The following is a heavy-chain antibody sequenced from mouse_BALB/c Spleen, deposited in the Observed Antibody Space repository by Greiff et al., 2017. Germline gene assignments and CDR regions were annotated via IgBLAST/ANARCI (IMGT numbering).Heavy chain of an antibody. CDR3: TRDQGMITTFDY. CDR1: GFTFSSYT. Sequence: EVMLVESGGGLVKPGGSLKLSCAASGFTFSSYTMSWVRQTPEKRLEWVATISSGGSYTYYPDSVKGRFTISRDNAKNTLYLQMSSLKSEDTAMYYCTRDQGMITTFDYWGQGTTLTVSS. J-gene: IGHJ2*01. V-gene: IGHV5-6-4*01. D-gene: IGHD2-4*01. CDR2: ISSGGSYT.